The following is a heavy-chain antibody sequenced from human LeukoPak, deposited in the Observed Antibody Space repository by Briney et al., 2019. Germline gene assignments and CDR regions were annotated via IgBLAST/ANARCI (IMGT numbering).Heavy chain of an antibody. Sequence: GGSLRLSCAASGFSFSGYEMNWVRQAPGKGLEWVSYISTSGTTMYYADSVKGRFTISRDNAKNSLYLQMNSLRGEDTAVYFCAREVTTFTHYFDYWGQGTLVTVSS. CDR1: GFSFSGYE. CDR2: ISTSGTTM. CDR3: AREVTTFTHYFDY. D-gene: IGHD4-17*01. J-gene: IGHJ4*02. V-gene: IGHV3-48*03.